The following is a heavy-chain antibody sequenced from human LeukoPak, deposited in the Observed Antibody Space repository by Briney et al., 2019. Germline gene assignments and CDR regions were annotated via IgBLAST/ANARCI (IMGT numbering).Heavy chain of an antibody. Sequence: SETLSLTCTVSGGSISSSSYYWGWIRQPPGKGLEWVGSIYYSGSTYYNPSLKSRVTISVDTSKNQFSLKLSSVTAADTAVYYCARVWKQWLVPFDYWGQGTLVTVSS. V-gene: IGHV4-39*07. D-gene: IGHD6-19*01. CDR1: GGSISSSSYY. J-gene: IGHJ4*02. CDR2: IYYSGST. CDR3: ARVWKQWLVPFDY.